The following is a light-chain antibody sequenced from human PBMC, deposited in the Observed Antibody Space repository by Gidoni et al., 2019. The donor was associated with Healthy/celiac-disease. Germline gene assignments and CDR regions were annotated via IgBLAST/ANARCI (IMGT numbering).Light chain of an antibody. CDR3: QQLNSYPT. CDR1: QGISSY. CDR2: AAS. V-gene: IGKV1-9*01. Sequence: IQLTQSPSSLSASVGDRVTITCRASQGISSYLAWYQQKPGKAPKPLIYAASTLQSGVPSRFSGSGSGTDFTLTISSLQPEDFATYYCQQLNSYPTFGPGTKVEIK. J-gene: IGKJ3*01.